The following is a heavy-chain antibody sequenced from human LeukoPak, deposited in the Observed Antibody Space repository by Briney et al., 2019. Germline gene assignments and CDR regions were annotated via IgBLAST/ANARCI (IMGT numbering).Heavy chain of an antibody. Sequence: PSETLSLTCAVYGGSFSGYYWGWIRQPPGKGLEWIGEINHSGSTNYNPSLKSRVTISVDTSKNQFSLKLSSVTAADTAVYYCARSSYDFWSGYLDYWGQGTLVTVSS. V-gene: IGHV4-34*01. CDR2: INHSGST. D-gene: IGHD3-3*01. CDR3: ARSSYDFWSGYLDY. CDR1: GGSFSGYY. J-gene: IGHJ4*02.